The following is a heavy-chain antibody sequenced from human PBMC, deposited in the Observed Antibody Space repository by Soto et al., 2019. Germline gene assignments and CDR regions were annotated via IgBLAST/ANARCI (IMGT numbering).Heavy chain of an antibody. Sequence: SGPTLVNPTQTLTLTCTLSGFSLTTRSMCVSWIRQSPGRALEWLALIDWDGDTYYSTSLKTRLTISRDTSTNQVVLTMTNLDPADTATYFCARSLNYDFWTGYFFDFWGQGALVTVSS. J-gene: IGHJ4*02. D-gene: IGHD3-3*01. CDR3: ARSLNYDFWTGYFFDF. V-gene: IGHV2-70*01. CDR1: GFSLTTRSMC. CDR2: IDWDGDT.